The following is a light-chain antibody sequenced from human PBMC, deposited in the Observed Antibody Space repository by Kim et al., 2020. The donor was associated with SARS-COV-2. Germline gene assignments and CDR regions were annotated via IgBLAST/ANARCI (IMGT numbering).Light chain of an antibody. Sequence: DIQMAQSPSSLSASVGAEVTISCRSSQNIISHLSWYQQKPGKAPKLLIRAASSLHDAAPSRFIGRGSGTDFALTITGLQPDDSATYFCLQGYSVPWTFGQGTKVDIK. V-gene: IGKV1-39*01. CDR3: LQGYSVPWT. J-gene: IGKJ1*01. CDR1: QNIISH. CDR2: AAS.